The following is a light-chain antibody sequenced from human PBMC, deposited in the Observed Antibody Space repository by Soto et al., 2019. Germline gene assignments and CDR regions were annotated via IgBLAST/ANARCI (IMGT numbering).Light chain of an antibody. CDR2: DAS. J-gene: IGKJ1*01. V-gene: IGKV1-39*01. CDR3: QQSYYNPT. Sequence: DIQMTQSPSSLSASVGDTVTTTCRASQSVSNYLHWYQQKPGKAPNLLIYDASSLQSGVPSRFSGSGSGTDFTLTISSLQREDFATYYCQQSYYNPTFGQGTKVDIK. CDR1: QSVSNY.